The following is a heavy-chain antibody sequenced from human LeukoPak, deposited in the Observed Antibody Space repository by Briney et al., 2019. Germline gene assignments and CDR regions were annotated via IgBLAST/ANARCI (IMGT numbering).Heavy chain of an antibody. CDR1: GYNFNPYW. CDR2: IRPMNSDV. J-gene: IGHJ4*02. V-gene: IGHV5-51*01. CDR3: ARRRPPVDY. D-gene: IGHD6-6*01. Sequence: GESLQTPFKGSGYNFNPYWVAWVRQRPGKGLEWMGIIRPMNSDVRYSPSFQGQVTISADKSISTAYLQWSSLKASDTAMYYCARRRPPVDYWGQGTMVTVSS.